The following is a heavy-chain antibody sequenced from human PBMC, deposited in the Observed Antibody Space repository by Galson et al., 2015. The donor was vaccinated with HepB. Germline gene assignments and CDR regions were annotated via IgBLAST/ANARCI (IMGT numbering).Heavy chain of an antibody. J-gene: IGHJ3*02. Sequence: LSLTCTVSGGSISSGGYYWSWIRQHPGKGLEWIGYIYYSGSTYYNPSLKSRVTISVDTSKNQFSLKLSSVTAADTAVYYCARVRAWIQLWYAFDIWGQGTMVTVSS. V-gene: IGHV4-31*03. CDR3: ARVRAWIQLWYAFDI. CDR1: GGSISSGGYY. CDR2: IYYSGST. D-gene: IGHD5-18*01.